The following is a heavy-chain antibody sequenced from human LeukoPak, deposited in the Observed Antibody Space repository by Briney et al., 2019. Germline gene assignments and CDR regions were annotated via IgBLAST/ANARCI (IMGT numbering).Heavy chain of an antibody. D-gene: IGHD5-18*01. Sequence: SETLSLTCTVSGGSISSYYWGWIRQPPGKGPEWIGSIYYSGSTNYNPSLKSRVTISLDTSKNQFSLKLSSMTAADTAVYYCARLGGAMGPFDYWGQGTLVTVSS. CDR1: GGSISSYY. CDR2: IYYSGST. CDR3: ARLGGAMGPFDY. V-gene: IGHV4-39*07. J-gene: IGHJ4*02.